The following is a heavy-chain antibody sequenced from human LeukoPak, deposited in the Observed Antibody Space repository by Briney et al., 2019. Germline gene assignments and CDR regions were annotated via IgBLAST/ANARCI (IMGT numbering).Heavy chain of an antibody. V-gene: IGHV4-4*07. CDR2: IYSSGSN. CDR1: GGSISGYF. J-gene: IGHJ4*02. D-gene: IGHD5-12*01. Sequence: PSETLSLTCTVSGGSISGYFWTWIRQPAGKGLEWIGRIYSSGSNNYNPSLKSRVTMSLDTSKSHFSLNLTSVTAADTAVYYCAREPTSGREPTSGRPLDYWGQGTLVTVSS. CDR3: AREPTSGREPTSGRPLDY.